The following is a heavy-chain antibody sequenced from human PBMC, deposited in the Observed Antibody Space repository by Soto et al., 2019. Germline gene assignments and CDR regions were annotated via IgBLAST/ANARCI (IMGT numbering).Heavy chain of an antibody. CDR1: GVTFSTSG. V-gene: IGHV1-69*01. CDR2: IIPLFGTP. J-gene: IGHJ4*02. D-gene: IGHD2-21*01. CDR3: ARVCPSICGGGNCYRLDRYFDS. Sequence: QVQLVQSGAEVKKPGSSLKVSCKTSGVTFSTSGISWVRQGPGQGLEWMGGIIPLFGTPKYARKFQGRVSITADASATTTYLELSGVSADDPAIYYCARVCPSICGGGNCYRLDRYFDSWGQGSQVVVSS.